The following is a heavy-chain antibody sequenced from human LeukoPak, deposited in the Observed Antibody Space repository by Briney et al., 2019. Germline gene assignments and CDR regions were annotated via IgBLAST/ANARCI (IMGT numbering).Heavy chain of an antibody. CDR1: GFTFDDYA. CDR2: ISWNSGSI. J-gene: IGHJ4*02. D-gene: IGHD3-10*01. CDR3: AKDRSSGSGSCFDY. V-gene: IGHV3-9*01. Sequence: PGRSLRLSCAASGFTFDDYAMHWVRQAPGKGLEWVSGISWNSGSIGYADSVKGRFTISRDNAKNSLYLQMNSLRAEDTALYYCAKDRSSGSGSCFDYWGQGTLVTVSS.